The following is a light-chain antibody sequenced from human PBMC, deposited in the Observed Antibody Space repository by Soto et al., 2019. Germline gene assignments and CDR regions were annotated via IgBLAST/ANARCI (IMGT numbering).Light chain of an antibody. J-gene: IGLJ7*01. CDR3: QSYDSSFAV. Sequence: QPVLTQPPSVSGAPGQRVTISCTGSSSNIGAGYDVHWYQQLPGTAPKLLIYGNSNRPSRVPDRFSGSKSGTSASLAITGLQAEDEADYYCQSYDSSFAVFGGGTPLTVL. V-gene: IGLV1-40*01. CDR2: GNS. CDR1: SSNIGAGYD.